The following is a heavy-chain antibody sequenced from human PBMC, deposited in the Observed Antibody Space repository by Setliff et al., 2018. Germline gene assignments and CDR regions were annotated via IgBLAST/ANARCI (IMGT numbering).Heavy chain of an antibody. Sequence: GESLKISCKGSGYRFSSYWIGWVRQMPGKGLEWIGIIFPADSDTRYSPSFQGQVTISADKSINTAYLQWSSLKASDTAIYYCARHVSSSWFRYYFLYYYMDVWGKGTTVTVSS. CDR1: GYRFSSYW. V-gene: IGHV5-51*01. CDR2: IFPADSDT. J-gene: IGHJ6*03. D-gene: IGHD6-13*01. CDR3: ARHVSSSWFRYYFLYYYMDV.